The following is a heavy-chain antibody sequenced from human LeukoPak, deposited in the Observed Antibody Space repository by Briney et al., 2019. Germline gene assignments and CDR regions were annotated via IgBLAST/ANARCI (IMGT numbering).Heavy chain of an antibody. J-gene: IGHJ6*02. CDR1: GVSISSSSYY. CDR2: IYYSGST. CDR3: AGYSGSYYYYYYYGMDV. V-gene: IGHV4-39*01. Sequence: SETLSLTCTVSGVSISSSSYYWGWIRQPPGKGLEWIGSIYYSGSTYYNPSLKSRVTISVDTSKNQFSLKLSSVTAADTAVYYCAGYSGSYYYYYYYGMDVWGQGTTVTVSS. D-gene: IGHD1-26*01.